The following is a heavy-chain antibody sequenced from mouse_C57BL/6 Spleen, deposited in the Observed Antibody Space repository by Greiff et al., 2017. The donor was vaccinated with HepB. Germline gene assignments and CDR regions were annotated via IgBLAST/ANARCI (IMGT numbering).Heavy chain of an antibody. Sequence: LVESGPELVKPGASVKLSCKASGYTFTSYDINWVKQRPGQGLEWIGWIYPRDGSTKYNEKFKGKATLTVDTSSSTAYMELHSLTSEDSAVYFCEDGGFAYWGQGTLVTVSA. CDR3: EDGGFAY. V-gene: IGHV1-85*01. J-gene: IGHJ3*01. CDR2: IYPRDGST. CDR1: GYTFTSYD. D-gene: IGHD2-3*01.